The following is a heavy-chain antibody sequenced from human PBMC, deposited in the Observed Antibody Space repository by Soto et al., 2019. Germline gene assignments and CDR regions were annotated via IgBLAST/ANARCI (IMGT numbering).Heavy chain of an antibody. V-gene: IGHV4-39*01. CDR3: APLSVSLSGPYGIHV. D-gene: IGHD2-15*01. J-gene: IGHJ6*02. CDR2: MFYSGLT. CDR1: GYSVTSSDYY. Sequence: SETLSLTCSVPGYSVTSSDYYWAWIRQPPGKGLEWIGSMFYSGLTYYNPSLKSRVTLSVDTSKNQFSVRLNSVTAADTAVYYCAPLSVSLSGPYGIHVWGQGTTVTVSS.